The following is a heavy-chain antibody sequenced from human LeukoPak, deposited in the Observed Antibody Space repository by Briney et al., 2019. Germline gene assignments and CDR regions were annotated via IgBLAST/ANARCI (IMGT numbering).Heavy chain of an antibody. Sequence: GGSLRLSCAASGFSVTDNFMSWVRQAPGKGLEWVSVIYSGSGTQYADSVKGRFTISRDNSKNTLYLQMNSLRAEDTAFYYCARDGLGLVVVPAAVFDPWGQGTLVTVSS. CDR1: GFSVTDNF. J-gene: IGHJ5*02. V-gene: IGHV3-53*01. CDR2: IYSGSGT. CDR3: ARDGLGLVVVPAAVFDP. D-gene: IGHD2-2*01.